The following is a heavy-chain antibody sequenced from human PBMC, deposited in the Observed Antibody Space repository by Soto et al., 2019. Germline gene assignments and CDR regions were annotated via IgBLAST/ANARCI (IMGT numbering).Heavy chain of an antibody. Sequence: ASVKVSCKASGYTFTSYAMHWVRQAPGQRLEWMGWINAGNGNTKYSQKFQGRVTITRDTSASTAYMGLSSLRSEDTAVYYCARDTLLYDSSGQMVHGWFDPWGQGTLV. J-gene: IGHJ5*02. CDR1: GYTFTSYA. V-gene: IGHV1-3*01. CDR3: ARDTLLYDSSGQMVHGWFDP. D-gene: IGHD3-22*01. CDR2: INAGNGNT.